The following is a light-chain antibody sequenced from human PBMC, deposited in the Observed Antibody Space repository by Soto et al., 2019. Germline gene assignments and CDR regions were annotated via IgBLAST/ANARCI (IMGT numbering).Light chain of an antibody. V-gene: IGKV3-11*01. CDR1: QSVSGY. CDR3: QQRNYWQVN. J-gene: IGKJ5*01. CDR2: DVS. Sequence: EVVLTQSPVTLSLAPGERATLSCRASQSVSGYLAWYQQKPGQAPRLLIYDVSNRATGIPARFSGSGSGTDFTLTISSLEPEDFAIYYCQQRNYWQVNCGQGTRLEIK.